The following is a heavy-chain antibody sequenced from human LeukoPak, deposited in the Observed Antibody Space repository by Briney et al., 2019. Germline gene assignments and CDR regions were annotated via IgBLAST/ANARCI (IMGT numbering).Heavy chain of an antibody. J-gene: IGHJ4*02. V-gene: IGHV3-23*01. CDR2: IDISGDNI. CDR3: ANEIRPNDY. CDR1: GLTFSGRA. Sequence: GGSLRLSCAVSGLTFSGRAMTWVRQAPGQGLQWVSSIDISGDNIAYADAVKGRFTISRDNSRSTLYLQMNDLRVEDSAIYYCANEIRPNDYWGQGTLVTVSS.